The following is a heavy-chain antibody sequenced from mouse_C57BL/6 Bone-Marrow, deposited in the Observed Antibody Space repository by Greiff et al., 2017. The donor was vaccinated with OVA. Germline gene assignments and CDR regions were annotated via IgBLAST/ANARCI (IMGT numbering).Heavy chain of an antibody. CDR3: ARGGTITTRAMDY. J-gene: IGHJ4*01. CDR1: GYTFTNYW. CDR2: IYPGGGYT. Sequence: VQLQQSGAELVRPGTSVKMSCTASGYTFTNYWIGWAKQRPGHGLEWIGDIYPGGGYTNYNEKFKGKATLTADKSSSTAYMQFSSLTSEDSAIYYCARGGTITTRAMDYWGQGTSVTVSS. V-gene: IGHV1-63*01. D-gene: IGHD1-1*01.